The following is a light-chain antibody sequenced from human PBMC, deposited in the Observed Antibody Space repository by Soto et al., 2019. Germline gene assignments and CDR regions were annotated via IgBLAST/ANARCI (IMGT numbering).Light chain of an antibody. Sequence: QYALTQPASVSGSPGQSITISCTGTSSDVGGYNYVSWYQQHPGKAPKLMIYEVSNRPSGVSNRFSGSKSGNTASLTISGFQAEDEADYYCSSYTSSGGYVFGTGTKLTVL. CDR2: EVS. J-gene: IGLJ1*01. CDR3: SSYTSSGGYV. CDR1: SSDVGGYNY. V-gene: IGLV2-14*01.